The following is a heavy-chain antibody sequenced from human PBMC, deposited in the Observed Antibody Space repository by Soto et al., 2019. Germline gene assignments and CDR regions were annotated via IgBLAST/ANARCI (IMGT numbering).Heavy chain of an antibody. Sequence: ASVEVSCKASGYTFTSYYMHWVRQAPGQGLEWMGIINPSGGSTSYAQKFQGRVTMTRDTSTSTVYMELSSLRPEDTAVYYCAGAAAGNFDYWGQGTLVTVSS. CDR1: GYTFTSYY. CDR2: INPSGGST. D-gene: IGHD6-13*01. J-gene: IGHJ4*02. V-gene: IGHV1-46*01. CDR3: AGAAAGNFDY.